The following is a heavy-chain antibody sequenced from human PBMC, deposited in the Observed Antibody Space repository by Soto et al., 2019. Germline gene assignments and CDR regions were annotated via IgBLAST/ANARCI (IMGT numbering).Heavy chain of an antibody. CDR3: ARSRGGYFDY. J-gene: IGHJ4*02. CDR2: IYYSGST. D-gene: IGHD3-10*01. Sequence: SETLSLTCTVSGASISSYYWSWIRQPPGKGLEWIGYIYYSGSTNYNPSLKSRVTISVDTSKNQFSLKLSSVTAADTAVYYCARSRGGYFDYWGQGTLVTVAS. CDR1: GASISSYY. V-gene: IGHV4-59*01.